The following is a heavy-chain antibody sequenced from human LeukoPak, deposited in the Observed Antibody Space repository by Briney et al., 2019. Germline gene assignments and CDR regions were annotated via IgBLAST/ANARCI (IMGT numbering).Heavy chain of an antibody. Sequence: SETLSLTCTVSGGSISSSSYYWGWIRQPPGKGLEWIGCIYYSGSTYYNPSLKSRVTISVDTSKNQFSLKLRSVTAADTAVYYCARQLHIVVVVAAWFDPWGQGTLVTVSS. J-gene: IGHJ5*02. CDR2: IYYSGST. CDR3: ARQLHIVVVVAAWFDP. CDR1: GGSISSSSYY. D-gene: IGHD2-15*01. V-gene: IGHV4-39*01.